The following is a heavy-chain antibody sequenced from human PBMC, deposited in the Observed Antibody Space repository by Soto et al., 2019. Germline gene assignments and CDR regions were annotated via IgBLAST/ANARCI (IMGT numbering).Heavy chain of an antibody. Sequence: ASVKVSFKASGYTFSNYDINWVRQATGQGLEWMGWLNPNTDKTGSAQKFQGRVTMTRNTSISTAYLELIGLRSDDTAVYYCARGIKGLPPSAFDIWGQGTRVTVSS. J-gene: IGHJ3*02. CDR1: GYTFSNYD. CDR2: LNPNTDKT. V-gene: IGHV1-8*01. D-gene: IGHD5-12*01. CDR3: ARGIKGLPPSAFDI.